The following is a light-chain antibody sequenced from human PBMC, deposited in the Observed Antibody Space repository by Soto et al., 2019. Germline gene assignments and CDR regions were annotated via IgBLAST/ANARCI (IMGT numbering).Light chain of an antibody. CDR1: SSDVGSYDL. V-gene: IGLV2-23*02. CDR3: CSYAGSRTYV. CDR2: EVS. Sequence: LTQPASVSGSPGQSITISCTGTSSDVGSYDLVSWYQQHPGKAPKLMIYEVSKRPSGVSNRFSGSKSGNTASLTIAGLQAEDEADYYCCSYAGSRTYVFGTGTKVTVL. J-gene: IGLJ1*01.